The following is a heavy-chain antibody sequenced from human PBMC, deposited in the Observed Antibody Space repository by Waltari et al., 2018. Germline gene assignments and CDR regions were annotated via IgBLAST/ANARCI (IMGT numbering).Heavy chain of an antibody. V-gene: IGHV1-69*04. Sequence: QVQLVQSGAEVKKPGSSVKVSCKASGGTFSSYAISWVRQAPGQGLEWMGGIIPILGIANYAQKFQGRVTITADESTSTAYMELSSLRSEDTAVYYCARDWYNWNDLRPGSPASVAFDIWGQGTMVTVSS. CDR1: GGTFSSYA. D-gene: IGHD1-20*01. J-gene: IGHJ3*02. CDR2: IIPILGIA. CDR3: ARDWYNWNDLRPGSPASVAFDI.